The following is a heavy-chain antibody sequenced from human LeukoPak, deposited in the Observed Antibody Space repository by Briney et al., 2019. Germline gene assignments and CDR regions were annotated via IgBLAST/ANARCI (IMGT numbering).Heavy chain of an antibody. CDR1: GGSFSGYY. Sequence: PSETLSLTCAVYGGSFSGYYWSWIRQPPGKGLEWIGEINHSGSTNYNPSLKSRVTISVDTSKNQFSLKLSSVTAADTAVYYCARRDTYYYDSSGYRPGSHFDYWGQGTLVTVSS. V-gene: IGHV4-34*01. CDR3: ARRDTYYYDSSGYRPGSHFDY. J-gene: IGHJ4*02. CDR2: INHSGST. D-gene: IGHD3-22*01.